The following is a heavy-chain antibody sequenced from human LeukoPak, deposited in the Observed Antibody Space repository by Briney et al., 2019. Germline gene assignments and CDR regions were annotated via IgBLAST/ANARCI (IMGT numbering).Heavy chain of an antibody. D-gene: IGHD6-6*01. J-gene: IGHJ5*02. CDR1: GYSFTGYQ. V-gene: IGHV1-2*02. CDR3: ARVRRNSRSSRNWLGP. CDR2: INPNSCDT. Sequence: ASVKDSCKAAGYSFTGYQMHWLRQAPGQRPEWMGWINPNSCDTKYAQKLQGRVTMTRDTSIRTAYMELRSLRSDDTAVYYCARVRRNSRSSRNWLGPWGQGTLVIVSS.